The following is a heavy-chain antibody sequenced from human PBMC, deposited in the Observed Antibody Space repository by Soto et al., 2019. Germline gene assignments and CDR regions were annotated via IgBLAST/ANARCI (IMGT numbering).Heavy chain of an antibody. CDR3: ARESHDILSGPPWVWYFDL. V-gene: IGHV4-34*01. D-gene: IGHD3-9*01. CDR1: GGSFSGYY. J-gene: IGHJ2*01. CDR2: INDRGSI. Sequence: QVQLQPWGAGPLRPLETLSLTCGVSGGSFSGYYWAWIRQSPGKGLEWIGEINDRGSINYNPSLKSRVSISVDTTKSHYSLPVRSVTAAGTAVYYCARESHDILSGPPWVWYFDLWGRGTLVTVSS.